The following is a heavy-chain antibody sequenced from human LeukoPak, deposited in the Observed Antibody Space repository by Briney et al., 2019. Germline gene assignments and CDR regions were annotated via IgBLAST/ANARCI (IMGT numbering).Heavy chain of an antibody. J-gene: IGHJ1*01. CDR2: INHSGST. V-gene: IGHV4-34*01. D-gene: IGHD3-10*01. CDR3: ARGAPYYYGSGSYTRYFQH. Sequence: SETLSLTCAVYGGSFSGYYWSWIRQPPGKGLEWIGEINHSGSTNYNPSLKSRVTISVDTSKNQFSLKLSSVTAADTAVHYCARGAPYYYGSGSYTRYFQHWGQGTLVTVSS. CDR1: GGSFSGYY.